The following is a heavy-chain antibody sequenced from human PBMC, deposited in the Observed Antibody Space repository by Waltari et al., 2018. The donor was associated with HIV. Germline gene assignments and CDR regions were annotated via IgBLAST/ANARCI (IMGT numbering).Heavy chain of an antibody. Sequence: EEQLLESGGGLVQPGGSLRLSCAASGFTFNIYAMSWVRQAPGKGLEWVSSISGSSDYLDYADSVKGRFTISRDSSTNTVFLQMNSLRAEDTAVYYCAKRSGITGYFDYWGQGTLVTVSS. J-gene: IGHJ4*02. CDR1: GFTFNIYA. D-gene: IGHD1-20*01. CDR3: AKRSGITGYFDY. V-gene: IGHV3-23*01. CDR2: ISGSSDYL.